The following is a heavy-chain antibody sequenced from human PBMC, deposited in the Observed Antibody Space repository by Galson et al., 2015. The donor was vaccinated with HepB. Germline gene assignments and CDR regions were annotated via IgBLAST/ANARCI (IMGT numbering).Heavy chain of an antibody. D-gene: IGHD3-10*01. CDR2: INHSGST. J-gene: IGHJ5*02. CDR1: GGSFSGYY. V-gene: IGHV4-34*01. Sequence: SETLSLTCAVYGGSFSGYYWSWIRQPPGKGLEWIGEINHSGSTNYNPSLKSRVTISVDTSKNQFSLKLSSVTAADTAVYYCARGMGKSITMVRGVPNWFDPWGQGTLVTVSS. CDR3: ARGMGKSITMVRGVPNWFDP.